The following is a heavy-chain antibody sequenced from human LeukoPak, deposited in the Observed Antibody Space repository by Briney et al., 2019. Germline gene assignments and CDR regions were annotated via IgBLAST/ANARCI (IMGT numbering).Heavy chain of an antibody. D-gene: IGHD3-3*01. CDR2: IKQDGSEK. V-gene: IGHV3-7*01. Sequence: PGGSLRLSCAASGFTFSTYWMSRVRQAPGKGLEWVANIKQDGSEKYYVDSLKGRFTTSRDNAQNSLYLQMNSLRAEDTAVYYCAREEWFFDYWGQGTLVTVSS. J-gene: IGHJ4*02. CDR3: AREEWFFDY. CDR1: GFTFSTYW.